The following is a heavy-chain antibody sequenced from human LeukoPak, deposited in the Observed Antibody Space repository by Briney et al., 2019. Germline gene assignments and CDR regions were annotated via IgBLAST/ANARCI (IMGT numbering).Heavy chain of an antibody. Sequence: SETLSLTCTVSGGSISSYYWSRIRQPPGKGLEWIGYIYYSGSTNYNPSLKSRVTISVDTSKNQFSLKLSSVTAADTAVYYCARRGSSGWPYDAFDIWGQGTMVTVSS. CDR1: GGSISSYY. CDR2: IYYSGST. CDR3: ARRGSSGWPYDAFDI. J-gene: IGHJ3*02. D-gene: IGHD6-19*01. V-gene: IGHV4-59*08.